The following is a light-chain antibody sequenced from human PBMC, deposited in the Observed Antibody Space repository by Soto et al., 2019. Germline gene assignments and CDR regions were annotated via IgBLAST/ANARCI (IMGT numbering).Light chain of an antibody. CDR1: SSDIGTYDF. V-gene: IGLV2-14*01. J-gene: IGLJ1*01. Sequence: QSALTQPASVSGSLGQSITISCSGTSSDIGTYDFVSWYQHLPGKAPKLIISEVSNRPSGVPDRFSGSKSGNTASLTISGLQAADEADYYCSLYTSENAYVFGTGTKLTVL. CDR3: SLYTSENAYV. CDR2: EVS.